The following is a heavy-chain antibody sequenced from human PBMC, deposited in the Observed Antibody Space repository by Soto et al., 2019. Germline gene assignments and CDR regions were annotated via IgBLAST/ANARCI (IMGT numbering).Heavy chain of an antibody. J-gene: IGHJ4*02. V-gene: IGHV3-33*01. CDR3: ARDGVGATAFWGYLDY. CDR2: IRYDGSNI. D-gene: IGHD3-16*01. CDR1: GFTFSGDG. Sequence: QVQLVESGGGVVQPGRSRRLYCVASGFTFSGDGMHWVRQAPGKGLEWVASIRYDGSNIYYADSVRGGFAISRDNSKNTLFLQMDSLGAEDTAVYYCARDGVGATAFWGYLDYWGQGALVTVSS.